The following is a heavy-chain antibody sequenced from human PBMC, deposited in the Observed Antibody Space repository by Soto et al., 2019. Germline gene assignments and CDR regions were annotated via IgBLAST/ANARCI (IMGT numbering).Heavy chain of an antibody. V-gene: IGHV1-69*02. Sequence: QVQLVQSGAEVKKPGSSVKVSCKASGGTFSSYTISWVRQAPGQGLEWMGRIIPIIGIANYAQKFQGRVTITADKSTSTAYTALISLRTEDSGVSDGARSGYGDYSTYFGYWGQGTLVTVSS. CDR2: IIPIIGIA. CDR1: GGTFSSYT. CDR3: ARSGYGDYSTYFGY. J-gene: IGHJ4*02. D-gene: IGHD4-17*01.